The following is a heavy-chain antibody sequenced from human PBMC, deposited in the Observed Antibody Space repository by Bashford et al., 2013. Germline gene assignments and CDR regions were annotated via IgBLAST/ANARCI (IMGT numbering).Heavy chain of an antibody. CDR2: IYSGGNT. Sequence: GSLRLSCAASGFSVSSTYMSWVRQAPGKGLEWVSTIYSGGNTYYADSVKGRFTISRDDSKNILYLQMNSLRAEDTAVYYCARASHLGYCSTTSCSVDYWGQGTLVTVSS. CDR3: ARASHLGYCSTTSCSVDY. V-gene: IGHV3-53*01. J-gene: IGHJ4*02. D-gene: IGHD2-2*01. CDR1: GFSVSSTY.